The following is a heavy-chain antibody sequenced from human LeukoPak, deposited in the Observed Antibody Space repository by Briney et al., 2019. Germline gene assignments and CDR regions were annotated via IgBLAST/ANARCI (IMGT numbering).Heavy chain of an antibody. Sequence: PGGSRRLSCAASGFTFHSYGMHAGRQAPGKGLKWVAVIWYDGSNKYYADSVKGRFTISRDNSKNTLYLKMNSLRAEDTAVYYCAGSIAVAGTIDYWGQGTLVAVSS. CDR2: IWYDGSNK. CDR1: GFTFHSYG. D-gene: IGHD6-19*01. V-gene: IGHV3-33*01. CDR3: AGSIAVAGTIDY. J-gene: IGHJ4*02.